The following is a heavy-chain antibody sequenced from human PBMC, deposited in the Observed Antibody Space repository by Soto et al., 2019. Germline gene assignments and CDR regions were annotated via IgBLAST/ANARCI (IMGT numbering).Heavy chain of an antibody. CDR1: GGSISSGGYS. CDR2: IYHSGST. Sequence: SETLSLTCAVSGGSISSGGYSWSWIRQPPGKGLEWIGYIYHSGSTYYNPSLKSRVTISVDRSKNQFSLKLSSVTAADTAVYYCARQQPEFDPWGQGTLVTVSS. CDR3: ARQQPEFDP. D-gene: IGHD6-13*01. J-gene: IGHJ5*02. V-gene: IGHV4-30-2*01.